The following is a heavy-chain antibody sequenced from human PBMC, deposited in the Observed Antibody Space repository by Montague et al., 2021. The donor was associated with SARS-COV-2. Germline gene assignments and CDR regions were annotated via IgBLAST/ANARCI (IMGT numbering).Heavy chain of an antibody. Sequence: SETLSLTRTLSGDSISSTYYWSWIRQPAGKGLEWIGRIYISGSTXYNPSLKSRVTMSIDTSKNQFSPKLNSLTAADTAVYYCARGQQLDFDYWGQGTLVTVSS. D-gene: IGHD6-13*01. CDR1: GDSISSTYY. CDR3: ARGQQLDFDY. J-gene: IGHJ4*02. V-gene: IGHV4-4*07. CDR2: IYISGST.